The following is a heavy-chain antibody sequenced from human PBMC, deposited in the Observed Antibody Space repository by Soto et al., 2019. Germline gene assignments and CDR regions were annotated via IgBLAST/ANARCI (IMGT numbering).Heavy chain of an antibody. CDR2: FSSTGST. D-gene: IGHD3-22*01. CDR1: GASITYYY. Sequence: PSETLSLTCAVSGASITYYYWNWIRQPPGRGLEWIVSFSSTGSTVYNPSLRSRVTISLDTSKNQFSLTLNSVTAADTAVYYCARAWYYYDRGGIIDDWGQGTLVTVDS. J-gene: IGHJ4*02. CDR3: ARAWYYYDRGGIIDD. V-gene: IGHV4-59*01.